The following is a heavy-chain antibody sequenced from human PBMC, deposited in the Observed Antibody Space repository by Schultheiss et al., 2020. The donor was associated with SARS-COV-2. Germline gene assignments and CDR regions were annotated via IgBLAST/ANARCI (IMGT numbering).Heavy chain of an antibody. Sequence: ASVKVSCKASGYTFTGYYMHWVRQAPGQGLEWMGWINPNSGGIKYAQKFQGRVTMTRDTSISTAYMELSRLRSDDTAVYYCARTYSSSSAFDYWGQGTLVTVSS. V-gene: IGHV1-2*02. CDR3: ARTYSSSSAFDY. J-gene: IGHJ4*02. CDR1: GYTFTGYY. CDR2: INPNSGGI. D-gene: IGHD6-6*01.